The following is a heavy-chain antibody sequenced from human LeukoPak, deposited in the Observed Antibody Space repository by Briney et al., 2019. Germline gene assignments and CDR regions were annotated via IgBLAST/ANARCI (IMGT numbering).Heavy chain of an antibody. J-gene: IGHJ4*02. Sequence: GGSLRLSCAVSGFTFSNYAMHWVRQAPGKGLEYVSGISSNGGSTYYANSVKGRFTISRDSSKNTLYLQMGSLRAEDMAVYSCARGLMGGYCSGGSCYSVGFEYWGQGTLVTVSS. CDR2: ISSNGGST. V-gene: IGHV3-64*01. D-gene: IGHD2-15*01. CDR3: ARGLMGGYCSGGSCYSVGFEY. CDR1: GFTFSNYA.